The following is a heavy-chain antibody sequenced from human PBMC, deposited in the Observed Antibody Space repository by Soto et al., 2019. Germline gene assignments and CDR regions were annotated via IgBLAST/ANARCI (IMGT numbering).Heavy chain of an antibody. CDR1: GYSVTSSDYY. J-gene: IGHJ6*02. CDR3: APLSVSLSGPYGIHV. V-gene: IGHV4-39*01. CDR2: MFYSGIT. D-gene: IGHD2-15*01. Sequence: SETLSLTCSVSGYSVTSSDYYWAWIRQPPGKGLEWIGSMFYSGITYYNPSLKSRVTLSVDTSKNQFSVRLNSVTAADTAVYYCAPLSVSLSGPYGIHVWGQGTTVTVYS.